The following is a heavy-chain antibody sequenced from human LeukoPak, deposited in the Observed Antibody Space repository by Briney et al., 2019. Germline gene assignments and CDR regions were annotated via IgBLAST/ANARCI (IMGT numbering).Heavy chain of an antibody. J-gene: IGHJ2*01. CDR3: ARDRDSSWYFDL. V-gene: IGHV4-39*07. CDR1: GGSISSSSYY. Sequence: PSETLSLTCTVSGGSISSSSYYWGWIRQPPGKGLEWIGSIYYSGSTYYNPSLKSRVTISVDTSKNQFSLKLSSVTAADTAVYYCARDRDSSWYFDLWGRGTLVTVSS. CDR2: IYYSGST. D-gene: IGHD6-13*01.